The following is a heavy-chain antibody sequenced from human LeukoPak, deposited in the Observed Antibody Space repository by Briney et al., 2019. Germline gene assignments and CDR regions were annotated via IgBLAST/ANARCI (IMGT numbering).Heavy chain of an antibody. Sequence: EASVKVSCKASGGTFSSYAISWVRQAPGQGHEWMGGIIPIFGTANYAQKFQGRVTITADESTSTAYMELSSLRSEDTAVYYCARDLALQIVVVPAAMREALHAFDIWGQGTMVTVSS. CDR3: ARDLALQIVVVPAAMREALHAFDI. CDR2: IIPIFGTA. J-gene: IGHJ3*02. CDR1: GGTFSSYA. V-gene: IGHV1-69*13. D-gene: IGHD2-2*01.